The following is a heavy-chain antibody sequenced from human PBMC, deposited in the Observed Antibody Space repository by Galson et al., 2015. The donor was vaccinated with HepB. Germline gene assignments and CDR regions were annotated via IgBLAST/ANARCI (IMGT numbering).Heavy chain of an antibody. D-gene: IGHD3-10*01. CDR3: ARDYGSGSYYYIDY. V-gene: IGHV1-18*01. Sequence: SVKASCKASGYTFTSYGISWVRQAPGQELEWMGWISAYNGNTNYAQKLQGRVTMTTDTSTSTAYMELRSLRSDATAVYYCARDYGSGSYYYIDYWGQGTLVTVSS. CDR2: ISAYNGNT. CDR1: GYTFTSYG. J-gene: IGHJ4*02.